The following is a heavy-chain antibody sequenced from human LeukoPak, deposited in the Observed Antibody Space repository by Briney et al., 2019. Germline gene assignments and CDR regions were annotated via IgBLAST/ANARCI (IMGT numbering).Heavy chain of an antibody. Sequence: GESLKISCKGSGYSFTNYWIGWVRQMPGKDLEWMGIIHPGDSGTRYSPSFQGQATMSVDESITTAYLQWSSLRASDSAIYYCARGGTYRYGSSDYWGQGTLVTVSS. V-gene: IGHV5-51*01. CDR2: IHPGDSGT. CDR1: GYSFTNYW. D-gene: IGHD5-18*01. J-gene: IGHJ4*02. CDR3: ARGGTYRYGSSDY.